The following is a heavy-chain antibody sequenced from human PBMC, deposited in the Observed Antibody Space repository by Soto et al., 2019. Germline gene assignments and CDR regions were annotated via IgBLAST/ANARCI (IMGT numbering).Heavy chain of an antibody. CDR3: AKVSGGLAYYYYYYGMDV. V-gene: IGHV3-30*18. D-gene: IGHD3-3*02. CDR1: GFTFSSYG. Sequence: GGSLRLSCAASGFTFSSYGMHWVRQAPGKGLEWVAVISYDGSNKYYADYVKGRFTISRDNSKNTLYLQMNSLRAEDTAVYYCAKVSGGLAYYYYYYGMDVWGQGTTVTVSS. CDR2: ISYDGSNK. J-gene: IGHJ6*02.